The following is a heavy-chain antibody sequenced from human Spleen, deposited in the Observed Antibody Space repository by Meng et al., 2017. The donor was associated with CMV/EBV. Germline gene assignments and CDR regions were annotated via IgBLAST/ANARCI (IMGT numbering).Heavy chain of an antibody. D-gene: IGHD6-19*01. V-gene: IGHV1-2*02. CDR1: GYTFTGYY. CDR3: ARGRTGSGWYGAY. Sequence: ASVKVSCKASGYTFTGYYMHWVRQAPGQGLEWMGWINPNSGGTNYAQKFQGRVTMTRDTSISTAYMELKRLTSDDTAVYYCARGRTGSGWYGAYWGQGTPVTVSS. CDR2: INPNSGGT. J-gene: IGHJ4*02.